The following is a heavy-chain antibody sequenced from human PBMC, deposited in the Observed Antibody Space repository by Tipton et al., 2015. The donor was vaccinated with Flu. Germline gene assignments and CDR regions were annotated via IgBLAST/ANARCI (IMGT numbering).Heavy chain of an antibody. CDR3: ARDYDS. CDR2: IYDRGSA. Sequence: TLSLTCKVSGGYINRYYWNWIRQPPGKGLEWVGGIYDRGSATYSPSVGGRVTISTDTSKNEVFLQLRSATAADTAKYYCARDYDSWGQGTLVTVSS. J-gene: IGHJ4*02. CDR1: GGYINRYY. V-gene: IGHV4-59*01.